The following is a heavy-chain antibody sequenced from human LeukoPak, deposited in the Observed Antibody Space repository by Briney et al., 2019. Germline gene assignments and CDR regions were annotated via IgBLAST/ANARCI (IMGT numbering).Heavy chain of an antibody. D-gene: IGHD6-13*01. V-gene: IGHV3-30-3*01. CDR2: ISYDGSNK. J-gene: IGHJ4*02. CDR1: GFTFSSYA. CDR3: ARPRWAAAGTRGVVLDY. Sequence: GRSLRLSCAASGFTFSSYAMHWVRQAPGKGLEWVAVISYDGSNKYYADSAKGRFTISRDNSKNTLYLQMNSLRAEDTAVYYCARPRWAAAGTRGVVLDYWGQGTLVTVSS.